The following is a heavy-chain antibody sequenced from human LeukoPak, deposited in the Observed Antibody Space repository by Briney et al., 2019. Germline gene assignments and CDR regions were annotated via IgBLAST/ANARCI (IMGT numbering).Heavy chain of an antibody. CDR3: ARNFYGGHFDY. CDR1: GFTFSSYG. Sequence: GGSLRLSCAASGFTFSSYGMAWVRQAPGKGLEWVANIKMDGSEKYYVDSVKGRFTISRDNAKNSLYLQMNSLRAEDTAVFYCARNFYGGHFDYWGQGTLVTVSS. V-gene: IGHV3-7*01. D-gene: IGHD4-23*01. CDR2: IKMDGSEK. J-gene: IGHJ4*02.